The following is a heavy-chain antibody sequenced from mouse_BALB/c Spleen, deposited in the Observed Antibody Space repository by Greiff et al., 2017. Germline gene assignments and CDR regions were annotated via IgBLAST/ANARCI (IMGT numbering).Heavy chain of an antibody. V-gene: IGHV2-9*02. CDR3: ARAYGSSYGAMDY. CDR1: GFSLTSYG. Sequence: VQGVESGPGLVAPSQSLSITCTASGFSLTSYGVHWVRQPPGKGLEWLGVIWAGGSKNYNSALMSRLSISKDNSKSQVFLKMNSLQTDGTAMYYCARAYGSSYGAMDYWGQGTSVTVSS. CDR2: IWAGGSK. J-gene: IGHJ4*01. D-gene: IGHD1-1*01.